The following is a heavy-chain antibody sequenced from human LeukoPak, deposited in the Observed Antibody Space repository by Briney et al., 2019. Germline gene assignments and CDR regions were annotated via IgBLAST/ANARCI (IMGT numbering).Heavy chain of an antibody. D-gene: IGHD3-22*01. Sequence: GGSLRLSCAASGFTFSSYSMNWVRQAPGKGLEWVSYISSSSSTIYYADSVKGRFTISGDTAKNSLYLQMNSLRAEDTAVYYCARSYYDGSGYYYTYWYFDLWGRGTLVTVSS. CDR1: GFTFSSYS. J-gene: IGHJ2*01. V-gene: IGHV3-48*04. CDR2: ISSSSSTI. CDR3: ARSYYDGSGYYYTYWYFDL.